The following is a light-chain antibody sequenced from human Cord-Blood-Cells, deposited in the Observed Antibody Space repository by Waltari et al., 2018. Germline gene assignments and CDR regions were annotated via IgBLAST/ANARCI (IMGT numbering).Light chain of an antibody. V-gene: IGLV2-14*03. CDR1: SSDVGRYNY. CDR3: SSYTSSSTV. Sequence: QSALTQPASVSGSPGQSITIPCTGTSSDVGRYNYVPWYQQHPGKAPKLLIYDVSNRPSGVSNRFSGSKSGNTASLTISGLQAEDEADYYCSSYTSSSTVFGGGTKLTVL. J-gene: IGLJ3*02. CDR2: DVS.